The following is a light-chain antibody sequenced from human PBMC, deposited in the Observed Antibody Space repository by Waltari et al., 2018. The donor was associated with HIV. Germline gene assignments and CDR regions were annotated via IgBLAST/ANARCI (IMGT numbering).Light chain of an antibody. Sequence: DIVMTQSPDSLAVSMGERATINCKSSQSVLYSSNNKNYLAWYQQKPGQPPKLLIYWASTRESGVPDRFSGSGSGTDFTLTISSLQAEDVAVYYCQQYYSTPPRVFTFGPGTKVDIK. CDR1: QSVLYSSNNKNY. CDR3: QQYYSTPPRVFT. V-gene: IGKV4-1*01. J-gene: IGKJ3*01. CDR2: WAS.